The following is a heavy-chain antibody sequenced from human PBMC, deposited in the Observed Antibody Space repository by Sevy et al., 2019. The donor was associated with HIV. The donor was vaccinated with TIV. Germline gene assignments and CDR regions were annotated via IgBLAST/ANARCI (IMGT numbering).Heavy chain of an antibody. D-gene: IGHD4-17*01. CDR2: ISYDGSNK. J-gene: IGHJ6*02. Sequence: GGSLRLSCAASGFTFSSYDMHWVRQATGKGLEWVAVISYDGSNKYYADSVKGRFTISRDNSKNTLYLQMNSLRAEDTAVYYCAKDKQVYGDYYYGMDVWGQGTTVTVSS. CDR3: AKDKQVYGDYYYGMDV. V-gene: IGHV3-30*18. CDR1: GFTFSSYD.